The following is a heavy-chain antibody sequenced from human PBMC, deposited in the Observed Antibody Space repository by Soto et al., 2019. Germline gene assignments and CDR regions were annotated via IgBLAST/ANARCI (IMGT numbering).Heavy chain of an antibody. CDR2: IYYTGST. Sequence: TCTVSGGSIYTGGFYWSWIRQLPGKGLEWLGYIYYTGSTQYTPSLKSRLTISTDTSDNQFSLRLTSVTAADTAVYYCATSLVTSRTRVDYWGQGTLVTVSS. CDR1: GGSIYTGGFY. CDR3: ATSLVTSRTRVDY. J-gene: IGHJ4*02. V-gene: IGHV4-31*03. D-gene: IGHD1-26*01.